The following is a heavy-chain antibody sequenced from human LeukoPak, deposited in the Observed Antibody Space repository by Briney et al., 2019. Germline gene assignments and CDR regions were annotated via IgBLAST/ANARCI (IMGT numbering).Heavy chain of an antibody. CDR2: ISYDGRNK. J-gene: IGHJ4*02. Sequence: GRSLRLSCAASGFTFSSYGMHWVRQAPGKGLEWVAGISYDGRNKEYVDSVKGRFTISRDNSKNTLYLQVNSLRAEDTAVYNCAKDRGYSHGFDYWGQGTLVTVSS. D-gene: IGHD5-18*01. CDR3: AKDRGYSHGFDY. V-gene: IGHV3-30*18. CDR1: GFTFSSYG.